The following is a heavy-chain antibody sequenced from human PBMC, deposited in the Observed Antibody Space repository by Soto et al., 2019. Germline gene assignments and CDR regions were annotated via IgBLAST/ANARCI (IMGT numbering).Heavy chain of an antibody. D-gene: IGHD3-16*01. J-gene: IGHJ4*01. CDR2: IKMDASEK. V-gene: IGHV3-7*04. Sequence: EVQLVESGGGLVQPGGSLRLSCAASGFTFGSYWMSWVRQAPGKGLEWLATIKMDASEKKYEDSVKGRFTMSRDNAKNALYLEMDSLRAEGRAGCWWGGGGGGGWGGGVNHYLDYWGHGTLVTVSS. CDR1: GFTFGSYW. CDR3: GGGGGGGWGGGVNHYLDY.